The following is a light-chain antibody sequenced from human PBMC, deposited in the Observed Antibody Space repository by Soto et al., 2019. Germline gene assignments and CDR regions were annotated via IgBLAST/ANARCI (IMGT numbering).Light chain of an antibody. CDR2: DAS. CDR3: QNRSNWPLT. V-gene: IGKV3-11*01. Sequence: EICLTQSPATLSLSPGEGATLSCRSSQSVGSYLDWYQQKPGQAPRRLIFDASNRATGIPARFSGSGSGTDFTLTISSLEPEDFAVYYCQNRSNWPLTFGGGTKV. CDR1: QSVGSY. J-gene: IGKJ4*01.